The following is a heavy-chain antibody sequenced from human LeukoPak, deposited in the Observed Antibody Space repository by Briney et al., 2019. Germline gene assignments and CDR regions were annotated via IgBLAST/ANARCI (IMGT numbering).Heavy chain of an antibody. V-gene: IGHV4-34*01. CDR3: ASGRDDYVWGSYRYTYFDY. CDR1: GGSFSGYY. Sequence: SETLSLTCAVYGGSFSGYYWSWIRQPPAKGLEWIGEINHSGSTNYNPSLKSRVTISVDTSKNQFSLKLSSVTAADTAVYYCASGRDDYVWGSYRYTYFDYWGQGTLVTVSS. CDR2: INHSGST. J-gene: IGHJ4*02. D-gene: IGHD3-16*02.